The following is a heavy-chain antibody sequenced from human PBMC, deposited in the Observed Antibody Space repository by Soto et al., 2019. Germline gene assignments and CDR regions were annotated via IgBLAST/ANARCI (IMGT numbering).Heavy chain of an antibody. D-gene: IGHD4-17*01. CDR2: IYYSGST. V-gene: IGHV4-59*01. J-gene: IGHJ4*02. CDR3: AADDYGDYIDY. CDR1: GGPISSYY. Sequence: SETLSLTCTVSGGPISSYYWSWIRQPPGKGLEWIGYIYYSGSTNYNPSLKSRVTISVDTSKNQFSLKLSSVTAADTAVYYCAADDYGDYIDYWGQGTLVTVSS.